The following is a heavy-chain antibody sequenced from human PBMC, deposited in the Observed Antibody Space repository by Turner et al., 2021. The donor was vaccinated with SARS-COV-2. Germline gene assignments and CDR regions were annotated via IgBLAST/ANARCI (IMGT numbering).Heavy chain of an antibody. CDR2: IYSGGST. Sequence: EVQLVESGGGLVQPGGSLSPSCAGSGITVSSNYMSWVRQAPGKGLEWVSVIYSGGSTYYADSVKGRFTISRHNSKNTLYLQMNSLRAEDTAVYYCARDLNYYGMDVWGQGTTVTVSS. CDR1: GITVSSNY. J-gene: IGHJ6*02. CDR3: ARDLNYYGMDV. D-gene: IGHD3-9*01. V-gene: IGHV3-53*04.